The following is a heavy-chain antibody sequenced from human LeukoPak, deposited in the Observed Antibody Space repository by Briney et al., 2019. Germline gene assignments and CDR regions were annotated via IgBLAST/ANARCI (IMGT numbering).Heavy chain of an antibody. CDR2: INAGNGNT. CDR1: GYTFTSYA. J-gene: IGHJ3*02. Sequence: ASVKVSCKASGYTFTSYAMHWVRQAPGQRLEWMGWINAGNGNTKYSQEFQGRVTMTRDTSISTAYMELSRLRSDDTAVYYCARVPRSRGSGAFDIWGQGTMVTVSS. CDR3: ARVPRSRGSGAFDI. V-gene: IGHV1-3*01. D-gene: IGHD3-10*01.